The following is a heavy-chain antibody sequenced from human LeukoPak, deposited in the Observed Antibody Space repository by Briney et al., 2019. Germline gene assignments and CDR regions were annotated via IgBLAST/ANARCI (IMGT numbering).Heavy chain of an antibody. CDR2: ISGSGGST. CDR1: GFTFSSYA. D-gene: IGHD3-9*01. V-gene: IGHV3-23*01. Sequence: GGSLRLSCAASGFTFSSYAMRWVRQAPGKGLEWVSAISGSGGSTYYADSVKGRFTISRDNSKNTLYLQMNSLRAEDTAVYYCAKTDYDILTGYYLDYWGQGTLVTVSS. CDR3: AKTDYDILTGYYLDY. J-gene: IGHJ4*02.